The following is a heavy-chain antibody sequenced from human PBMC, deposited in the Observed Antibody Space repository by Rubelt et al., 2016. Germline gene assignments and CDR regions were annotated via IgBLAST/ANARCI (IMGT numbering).Heavy chain of an antibody. V-gene: IGHV4-34*01. CDR1: GGSFSGYY. CDR2: INHSGST. Sequence: QVQLQQWGAGLLKHSETLSLTCAVYGGSFSGYYWSWIRQPPGKGLEWIGEINHSGSTNYNPSLKSRVTISVDTSKNQFSLILRSVTAADTAGYYCAGHEEDSTSWFWGSWFDPWGQGTLVTVSS. D-gene: IGHD6-13*01. CDR3: AGHEEDSTSWFWGSWFDP. J-gene: IGHJ5*02.